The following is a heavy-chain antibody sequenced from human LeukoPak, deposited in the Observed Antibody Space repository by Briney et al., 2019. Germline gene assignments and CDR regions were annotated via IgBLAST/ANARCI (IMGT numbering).Heavy chain of an antibody. CDR1: GGSISSDNYY. D-gene: IGHD2-15*01. CDR2: IYYTGIT. J-gene: IGHJ4*02. CDR3: VRSSTYHLFDD. Sequence: SETLSLTCTVSGGSISSDNYYWTWIRQHPGKALEWIGYIYYTGITYYNPSPKSRVTISVDMSKNQFSLKLSSVTAADTAVYYCVRSSTYHLFDDWGQGTLVTASS. V-gene: IGHV4-30-4*08.